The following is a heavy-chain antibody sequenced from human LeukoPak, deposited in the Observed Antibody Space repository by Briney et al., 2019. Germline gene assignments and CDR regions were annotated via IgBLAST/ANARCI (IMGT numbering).Heavy chain of an antibody. CDR3: TRDFRYSGYDITYFDY. D-gene: IGHD5-12*01. CDR1: GGSISSYY. V-gene: IGHV4-59*01. Sequence: SETLSLTCTVSGGSISSYYWSWIRQPPGKGLEWIGYIYYSGSTNYNPSLKSRVTISVDTSKNQFSLKLSSVTAADTAVYYCTRDFRYSGYDITYFDYWGQGTLVTVSS. CDR2: IYYSGST. J-gene: IGHJ4*02.